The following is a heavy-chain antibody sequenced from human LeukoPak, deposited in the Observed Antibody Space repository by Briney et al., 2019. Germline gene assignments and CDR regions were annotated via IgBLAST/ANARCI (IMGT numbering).Heavy chain of an antibody. CDR3: ARSELRFLSDAFGI. V-gene: IGHV3-33*01. D-gene: IGHD5-18*01. J-gene: IGHJ3*02. CDR2: IWYDGSNK. CDR1: GFTFSSYG. Sequence: GGSLRLSCAASGFTFSSYGMHWVRQAPGKGLEWVAVIWYDGSNKYYADSVKGRFTISRDNSKNTLYLQMNSLRAEDTAVYYCARSELRFLSDAFGIWGQGTMVTVSS.